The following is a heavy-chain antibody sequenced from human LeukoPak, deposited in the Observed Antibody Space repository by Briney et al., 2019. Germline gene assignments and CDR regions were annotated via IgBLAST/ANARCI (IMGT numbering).Heavy chain of an antibody. V-gene: IGHV1-69*04. CDR3: AREVTNRSSTSCPVYNCFDP. Sequence: SVKVSCKASGGTFSSYTISWVRQAPGQGLEWMGRIIPILGIANYAQKFQGRVTITADKSTSTAYMELSSLRSEDTAVYYCAREVTNRSSTSCPVYNCFDPWGQGTLVTVSS. D-gene: IGHD2-2*01. CDR2: IIPILGIA. J-gene: IGHJ5*02. CDR1: GGTFSSYT.